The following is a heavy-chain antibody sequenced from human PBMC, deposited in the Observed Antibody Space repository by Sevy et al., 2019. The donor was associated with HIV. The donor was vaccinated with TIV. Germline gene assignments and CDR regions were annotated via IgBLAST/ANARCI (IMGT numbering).Heavy chain of an antibody. CDR2: ISSNGGST. V-gene: IGHV3-64*02. CDR1: GFTFSSYA. J-gene: IGHJ3*02. D-gene: IGHD2-2*01. Sequence: GGSLRLSCAASGFTFSSYAMHWVRQAPGKGLEYVSAISSNGGSTYYADSVKGRFTISRDNSKNTLYLQMGSLRAEDMAVYYCARGGYCSSTGCYGGAFDIWGQGTMVTVSS. CDR3: ARGGYCSSTGCYGGAFDI.